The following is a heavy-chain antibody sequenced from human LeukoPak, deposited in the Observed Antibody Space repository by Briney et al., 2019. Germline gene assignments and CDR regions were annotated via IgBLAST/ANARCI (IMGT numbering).Heavy chain of an antibody. Sequence: GGSLRLSCAASGFTFSSYSMNWVRQAPGKGLEWVSSISSSSSYIYYADSVKGRFTISRDNAKNSLYLQMNSLRAEDTAVYYCAKEGSSWYYFDYWGQGTLVTVSS. V-gene: IGHV3-21*01. CDR1: GFTFSSYS. D-gene: IGHD6-13*01. J-gene: IGHJ4*02. CDR2: ISSSSSYI. CDR3: AKEGSSWYYFDY.